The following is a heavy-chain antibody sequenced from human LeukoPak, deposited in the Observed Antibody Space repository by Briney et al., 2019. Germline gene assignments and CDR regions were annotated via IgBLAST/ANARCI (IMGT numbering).Heavy chain of an antibody. CDR1: GFTFSSYW. V-gene: IGHV3-7*01. CDR3: ARDGYSYGYVNYYYYYYMDV. J-gene: IGHJ6*03. CDR2: IKQDGSEK. Sequence: AGGSLRLSCAASGFTFSSYWMSWVRQAPGKGLEWVANIKQDGSEKYYVDSVKGRFTISRDNAKNSLYLQMNRLRAEDTAVYYCARDGYSYGYVNYYYYYYMDVWGKGTTVTVSS. D-gene: IGHD5-18*01.